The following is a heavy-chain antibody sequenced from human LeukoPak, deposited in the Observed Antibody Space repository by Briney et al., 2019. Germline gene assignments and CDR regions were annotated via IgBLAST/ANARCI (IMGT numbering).Heavy chain of an antibody. V-gene: IGHV3-23*01. CDR2: ISIPTYT. CDR3: VKERGRGVDVADDFDL. D-gene: IGHD6-19*01. J-gene: IGHJ4*02. Sequence: PGESLRLSCAASGFTFRDYSMAWVRQVPGGGLGWVSAISIPTYTIYADPVKGRFIISRDNSKNSLYLQMNNLRAEDTAVYYCVKERGRGVDVADDFDLWGQGTLVTVSS. CDR1: GFTFRDYS.